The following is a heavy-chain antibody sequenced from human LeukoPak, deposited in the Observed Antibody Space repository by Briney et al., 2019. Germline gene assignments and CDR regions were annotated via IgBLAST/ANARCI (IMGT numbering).Heavy chain of an antibody. V-gene: IGHV6-1*01. CDR1: GDSVSSNSAA. D-gene: IGHD3-9*01. CDR2: TYYRSKWDN. CDR3: AREQGHYDILTGFDY. J-gene: IGHJ4*02. Sequence: SQTLSLTCAISGDSVSSNSAAWNWIRQSPSRGLEWLGRTYYRSKWDNNYAVSVKSRITINPDTSKNQFSLQLNSVTPEDTAVYYCAREQGHYDILTGFDYWGQGTLVTVSS.